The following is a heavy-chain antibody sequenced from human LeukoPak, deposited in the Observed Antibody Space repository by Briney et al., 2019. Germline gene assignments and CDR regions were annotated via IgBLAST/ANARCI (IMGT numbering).Heavy chain of an antibody. Sequence: GGSLTLSCAASGFTFSNYAIHWVRQAPGKGLEWVAVISYDGSNKYYADSVRGPITISRDNSKNALYLQMNSLRAEDTAVYYCARARVDIAMFTWLNWYFDLWGRGTLVTVSS. D-gene: IGHD5-18*01. CDR2: ISYDGSNK. CDR1: GFTFSNYA. CDR3: ARARVDIAMFTWLNWYFDL. J-gene: IGHJ2*01. V-gene: IGHV3-30-3*01.